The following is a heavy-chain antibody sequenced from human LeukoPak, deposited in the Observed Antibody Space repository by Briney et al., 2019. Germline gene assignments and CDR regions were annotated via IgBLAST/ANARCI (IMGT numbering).Heavy chain of an antibody. CDR3: ARDWVDSSSLVKNWFDP. V-gene: IGHV1-2*02. J-gene: IGHJ5*02. CDR1: VYTFTGYY. Sequence: ASVKVSCQASVYTFTGYYMHWVRQAPGQGLEWMGWINPNSGGTNYAQKFQGRVTMTRDTSISTANMELSRLRYDDTAVYYCARDWVDSSSLVKNWFDPWGQGTLVTVSS. CDR2: INPNSGGT. D-gene: IGHD6-13*01.